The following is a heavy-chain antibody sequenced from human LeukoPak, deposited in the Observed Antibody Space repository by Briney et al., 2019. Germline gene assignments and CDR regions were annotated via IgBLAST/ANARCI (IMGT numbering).Heavy chain of an antibody. CDR1: GFTVSSNY. CDR2: IRSKPNSYAT. CDR3: TRPYPKDSRSFFDP. D-gene: IGHD1-26*01. Sequence: GGSLRLSCVASGFTVSSNYMSWVRQASGKGLEWVGRIRSKPNSYATAYAASVKGRFTISRDDSKNTAYLQMNSLKTEDTAVYYCTRPYPKDSRSFFDPWGQGTLVTVSS. V-gene: IGHV3-73*01. J-gene: IGHJ5*02.